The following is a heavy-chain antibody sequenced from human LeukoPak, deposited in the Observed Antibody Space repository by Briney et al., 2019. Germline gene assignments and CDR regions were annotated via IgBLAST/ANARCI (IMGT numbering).Heavy chain of an antibody. CDR2: INPNSGGT. D-gene: IGHD5-12*01. J-gene: IGHJ4*02. Sequence: ASVKVSCKASGYTFTGYYMHWVRQAPGQGLEWMGWINPNSGGTNYAQKFQGRVTMTRDTSISTAYMELSRLRSDDTAVYYCASSRPYSGYDLGYWGQGTLVTVSS. CDR3: ASSRPYSGYDLGY. V-gene: IGHV1-2*02. CDR1: GYTFTGYY.